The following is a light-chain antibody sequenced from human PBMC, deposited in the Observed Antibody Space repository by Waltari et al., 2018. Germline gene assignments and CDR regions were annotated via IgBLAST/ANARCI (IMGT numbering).Light chain of an antibody. CDR3: ASWDESHYV. Sequence: QSVLTQPPSASETPGQRVTISCSGSHSNLGSYYLYWYQQLPGSAPKLLIYRNNLRPSGVPDRFSASKYGTLASLVISGLRSEDEGVYYCASWDESHYVFGGGTTVTVL. J-gene: IGLJ1*01. CDR1: HSNLGSYY. V-gene: IGLV1-47*01. CDR2: RNN.